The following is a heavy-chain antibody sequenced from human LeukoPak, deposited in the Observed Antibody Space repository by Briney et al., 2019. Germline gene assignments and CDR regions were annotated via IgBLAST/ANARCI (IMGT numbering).Heavy chain of an antibody. J-gene: IGHJ4*02. CDR3: ARDRDGYPY. CDR2: IYSSGST. CDR1: GGSITGYH. Sequence: SETLSLTCSVSGGSITGYHWSWIRQPPGKGLEWIGYIYSSGSTNYNPSLKSRVPMSVDTSKNQFSLKLSSVTAADTAVYYCARDRDGYPYWGQGTLVTVSS. D-gene: IGHD5-24*01. V-gene: IGHV4-59*01.